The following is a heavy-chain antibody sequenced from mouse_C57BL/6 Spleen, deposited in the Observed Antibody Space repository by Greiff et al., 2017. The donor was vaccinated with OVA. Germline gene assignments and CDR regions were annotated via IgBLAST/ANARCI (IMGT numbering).Heavy chain of an antibody. Sequence: VQLQQSGAELARPGASVKLSCKASGYTFTSYGISWVKQRTGQGLEWIGEIYPRSGNTYYNEKFKGKATLTADKSSSTAYMELRSLTSEDSAVYFGASRGDGYYRAMDYWGQGTSVTVSS. V-gene: IGHV1-81*01. D-gene: IGHD2-3*01. CDR1: GYTFTSYG. CDR3: ASRGDGYYRAMDY. J-gene: IGHJ4*01. CDR2: IYPRSGNT.